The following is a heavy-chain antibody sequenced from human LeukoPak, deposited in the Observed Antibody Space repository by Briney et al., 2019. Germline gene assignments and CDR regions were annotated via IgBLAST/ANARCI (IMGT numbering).Heavy chain of an antibody. J-gene: IGHJ4*02. Sequence: PSETLSLTCTISGGSISSSSYYWGWIRQPPGKGLEWIGSIYYSGSTYYNPSLKSRVTISVDTSKNQFSLKLSSVTAADTAVYYRARLRAHSLRWSTDYWGQGTLVTVSS. CDR1: GGSISSSSYY. CDR2: IYYSGST. V-gene: IGHV4-39*01. CDR3: ARLRAHSLRWSTDY. D-gene: IGHD4-23*01.